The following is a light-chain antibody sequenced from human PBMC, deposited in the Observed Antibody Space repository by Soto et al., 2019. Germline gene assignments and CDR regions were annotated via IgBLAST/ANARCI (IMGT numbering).Light chain of an antibody. CDR2: EVS. CDR1: NSDVGSYNL. J-gene: IGLJ1*01. Sequence: SALTQPASVSGSPGQSITISCTGTNSDVGSYNLVSWYQQHPGKAPKVMIYEVSKRPSGVPNRFSGSKSGNTASLTISGLQAEDEADYYCCSYAGSSTYVFGTGTKVTVL. V-gene: IGLV2-23*02. CDR3: CSYAGSSTYV.